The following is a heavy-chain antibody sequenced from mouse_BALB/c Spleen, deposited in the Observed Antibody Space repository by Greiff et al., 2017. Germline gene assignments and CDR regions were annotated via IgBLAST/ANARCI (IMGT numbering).Heavy chain of an antibody. D-gene: IGHD2-3*01. CDR2: ISDGGSYT. CDR1: GFTFSDYY. J-gene: IGHJ2*01. V-gene: IGHV5-4*02. CDR3: ARGGYYRDY. Sequence: EVQVVESGGGLVKPGGSLKLSCAASGFTFSDYYMYWVRQTPEKRLEWVATISDGGSYTYYPDSVKGRFTISRDNAKNNLYLQRSSLKSEDTAMYYCARGGYYRDYWGQGTTLTVSS.